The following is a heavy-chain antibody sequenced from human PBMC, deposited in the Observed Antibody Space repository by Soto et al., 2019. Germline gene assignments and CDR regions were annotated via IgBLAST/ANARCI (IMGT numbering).Heavy chain of an antibody. D-gene: IGHD1-1*01. CDR1: GGGNLRDYR. CDR3: ATELDGRFQNRMP. V-gene: IGHV1-69*13. CDR2: IIPKHGSA. J-gene: IGHJ5*02. Sequence: SVKVSCKASGGGNLRDYRTTWVRRAPGQGLEWMGGIIPKHGSANYAQNFQGRVTITADESTNTVYMELRSLRSDDTAVYYCATELDGRFQNRMPWGQGTLVTVSS.